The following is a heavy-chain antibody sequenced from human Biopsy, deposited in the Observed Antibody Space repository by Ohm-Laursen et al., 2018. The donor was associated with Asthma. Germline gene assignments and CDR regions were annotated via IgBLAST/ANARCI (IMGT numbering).Heavy chain of an antibody. V-gene: IGHV1-3*04. CDR1: GYTFINFA. D-gene: IGHD3-9*01. CDR3: ARTYYDFLTGQVKDVFGV. CDR2: VNTGNGDT. Sequence: ASVKVSCKASGYTFINFAIHWVRRAPGQRLEWMGWVNTGNGDTKYLQKFQGRVTITRDTSASTAYMELRSLRSEDTATYYCARTYYDFLTGQVKDVFGVWGQGTMVTVSS. J-gene: IGHJ3*01.